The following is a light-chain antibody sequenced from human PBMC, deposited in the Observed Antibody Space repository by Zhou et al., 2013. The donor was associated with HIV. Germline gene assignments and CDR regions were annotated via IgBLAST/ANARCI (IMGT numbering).Light chain of an antibody. Sequence: DIQLTQSPSFLSASVGDRVTITCRASQGISSYLAWYQQKPGKAPKLLIYAASTLQSGVPSRFSGSGSGTEFTLTISSLQPEDFATYYCQQLNSYPRTFGP. CDR3: QQLNSYPRT. CDR2: AAS. CDR1: QGISSY. V-gene: IGKV1-9*01. J-gene: IGKJ3*01.